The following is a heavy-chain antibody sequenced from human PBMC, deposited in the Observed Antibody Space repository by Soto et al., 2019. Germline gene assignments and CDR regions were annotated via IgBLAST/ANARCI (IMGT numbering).Heavy chain of an antibody. J-gene: IGHJ1*01. CDR3: DMNGF. V-gene: IGHV4-39*01. Sequence: SETLSLTCTVSGDSIRTSSHYWAWNRQPPGKGLEWIGGFYYSGSPYYNPSLKSRVTMSVDTSKNQFSLNLNSVTAAETAVYYCDMNGFWGRGTLVTVSS. CDR1: GDSIRTSSHY. CDR2: FYYSGSP. D-gene: IGHD3-9*01.